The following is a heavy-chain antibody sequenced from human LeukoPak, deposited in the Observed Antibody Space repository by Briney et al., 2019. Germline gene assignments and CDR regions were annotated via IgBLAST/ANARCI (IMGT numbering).Heavy chain of an antibody. J-gene: IGHJ4*02. V-gene: IGHV4-39*01. D-gene: IGHD1-26*01. CDR1: GGSVSSGGYY. CDR3: GRDSGSYGIDY. CDR2: IYYSGST. Sequence: PSETLSLTCTVSGGSVSSGGYYWSWIRQPPGKGLEWIGSIYYSGSTYYSPSLTSRVSISLDTSKNQFSLKLTSVTAADTAVYYCGRDSGSYGIDYWGQGTLVTVSS.